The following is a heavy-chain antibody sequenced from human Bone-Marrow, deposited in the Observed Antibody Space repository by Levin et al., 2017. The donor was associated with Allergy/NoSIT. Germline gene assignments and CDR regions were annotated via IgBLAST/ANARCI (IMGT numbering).Heavy chain of an antibody. D-gene: IGHD3-3*01. J-gene: IGHJ6*02. CDR2: IWYDGSNK. CDR1: GFTFSSYG. V-gene: IGHV3-33*01. CDR3: ARDTSNYDFWSGPKRANYYYGMDV. Sequence: PGGSLRLSCAASGFTFSSYGMHWVRQAPGKGLEWVAVIWYDGSNKYYADSVKGRFTISRDNSKNTLYLQMNSLRAEDTAVYYCARDTSNYDFWSGPKRANYYYGMDVWGQGTTVTVSS.